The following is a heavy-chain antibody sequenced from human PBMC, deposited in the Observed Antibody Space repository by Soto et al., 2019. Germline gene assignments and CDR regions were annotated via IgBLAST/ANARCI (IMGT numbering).Heavy chain of an antibody. D-gene: IGHD3-22*01. CDR2: IYSGGST. Sequence: GGSLRLSCAASGFTVSSNYMSWVRQAPGKGLEWVSVIYSGGSTYYADSVKGRFTISRDNSKNTLYLQMNSLRAEDTAVYYCARDKMHYYDSSGYYYYYYGMDVWGQGTTVTVSS. J-gene: IGHJ6*02. CDR1: GFTVSSNY. CDR3: ARDKMHYYDSSGYYYYYYGMDV. V-gene: IGHV3-66*01.